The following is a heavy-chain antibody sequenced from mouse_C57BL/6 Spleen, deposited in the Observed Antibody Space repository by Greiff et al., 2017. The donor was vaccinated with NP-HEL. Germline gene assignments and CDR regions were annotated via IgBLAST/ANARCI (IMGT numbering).Heavy chain of an antibody. CDR1: GYTFTSYW. CDR2: IYPSDSET. J-gene: IGHJ2*01. CDR3: ARSRDYGNFDY. Sequence: QVHVKQPGAELVRPGSSVKLSCKASGYTFTSYWMDWVKQRPGQGLEWIGNIYPSDSETHYNQKFKDKATLTVDKSSSTAYMQLSSLTSEDSAVYYCARSRDYGNFDYWGQGTTLTVSS. D-gene: IGHD2-4*01. V-gene: IGHV1-61*01.